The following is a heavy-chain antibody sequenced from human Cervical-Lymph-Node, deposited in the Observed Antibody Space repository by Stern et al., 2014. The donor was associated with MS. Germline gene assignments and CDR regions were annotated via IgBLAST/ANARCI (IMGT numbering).Heavy chain of an antibody. J-gene: IGHJ4*02. CDR1: GCSISSYY. CDR2: IYYSGSS. V-gene: IGHV4-59*01. Sequence: VPLVESGPGLVKPSETLSLTCTVSGCSISSYYWSWIRQPPGKGLEWLGYIYYSGSSTYNPSLKSRVTISVDTSKNQFSLKLSSVTAADTAVYYCARAGYISSIDYWGQGTLVTVSS. CDR3: ARAGYISSIDY. D-gene: IGHD6-13*01.